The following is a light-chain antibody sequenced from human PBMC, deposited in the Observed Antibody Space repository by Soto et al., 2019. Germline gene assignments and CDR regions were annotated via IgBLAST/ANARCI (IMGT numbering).Light chain of an antibody. J-gene: IGLJ1*01. Sequence: QSVLTQPASVSGTPGQSITISCTGSNSDVGIYDFVSWYQHHPGRAPKLIVSEVSHRPSGVSNRFSGSKSGNTASLTISGIQSDDEAHYYCISYTRDDVRYVFGTGTKVTV. V-gene: IGLV2-14*01. CDR1: NSDVGIYDF. CDR3: ISYTRDDVRYV. CDR2: EVS.